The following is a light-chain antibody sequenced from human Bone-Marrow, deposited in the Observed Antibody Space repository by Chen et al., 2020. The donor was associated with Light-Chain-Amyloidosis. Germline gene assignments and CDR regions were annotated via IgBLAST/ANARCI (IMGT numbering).Light chain of an antibody. V-gene: IGLV2-14*01. CDR3: SSYTITNTLV. J-gene: IGLJ1*01. CDR1: SSDVGGDNH. Sequence: QSALTQPASVSGSPGQSITISCTGTSSDVGGDNHVSWYQQHPDKAPKLMIYEVTNRPSWVPDRFSGTKSDNTAYLTISGLQSEEEADYFCSSYTITNTLVFGSGTRVTVL. CDR2: EVT.